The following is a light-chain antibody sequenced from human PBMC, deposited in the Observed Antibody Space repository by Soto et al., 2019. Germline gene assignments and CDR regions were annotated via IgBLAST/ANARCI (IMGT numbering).Light chain of an antibody. Sequence: PGQRANLSCRASQSVSGDYLAWYQQKSGQAPRLLIYGASSRATDIPDRFSGSGSGTDFTLTISSLEPEDFAVYYCQQRRSWPPTITFGQGTRLEIK. CDR2: GAS. J-gene: IGKJ5*01. CDR1: QSVSGDY. V-gene: IGKV3D-20*02. CDR3: QQRRSWPPTIT.